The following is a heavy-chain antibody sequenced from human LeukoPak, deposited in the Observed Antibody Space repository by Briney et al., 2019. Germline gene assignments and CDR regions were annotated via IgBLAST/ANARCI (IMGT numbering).Heavy chain of an antibody. CDR1: GYTFTGYG. CDR2: ISAYNGNT. CDR3: ARGSSSGYIFDY. J-gene: IGHJ4*02. Sequence: ASVKVSCKASGYTFTGYGISWVRQAPGQGLEWMGWISAYNGNTNYAQKLQGRVTMTTGTSTSTAYMELRSLRSDDTAVYYCARGSSSGYIFDYWGQGTLVTVSS. V-gene: IGHV1-18*01. D-gene: IGHD3-22*01.